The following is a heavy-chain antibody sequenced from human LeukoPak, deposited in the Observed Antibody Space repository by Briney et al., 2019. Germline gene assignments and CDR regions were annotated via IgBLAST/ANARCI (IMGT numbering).Heavy chain of an antibody. D-gene: IGHD4-17*01. CDR3: ARVGIYGDYGRYFDY. CDR2: MKQDGSEK. CDR1: GFSFSTYW. Sequence: GGSLRLSCAASGFSFSTYWMTWVRQAPGKGLEWVANMKQDGSEKYYVDSVKGRFTISRDNAKNSLYLQMNSLRAEDTALYYCARVGIYGDYGRYFDYWGQGTLVTVSS. J-gene: IGHJ4*02. V-gene: IGHV3-7*03.